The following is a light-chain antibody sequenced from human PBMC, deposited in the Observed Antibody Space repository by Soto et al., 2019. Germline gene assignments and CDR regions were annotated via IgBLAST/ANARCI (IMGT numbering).Light chain of an antibody. Sequence: DIQMTQSPSSLSASVGDRVTITCQASQDISNYLNWYQQKPGKAPKILIYDASVLEAGVPSRFSGGGSGTHFTLHISRLQAEDVATYYCQQFDNLPLTFGGGTKVEIK. CDR3: QQFDNLPLT. V-gene: IGKV1-33*01. CDR1: QDISNY. CDR2: DAS. J-gene: IGKJ4*01.